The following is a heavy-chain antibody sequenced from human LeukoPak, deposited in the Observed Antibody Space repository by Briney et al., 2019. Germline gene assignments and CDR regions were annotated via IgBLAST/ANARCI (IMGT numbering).Heavy chain of an antibody. CDR2: IYYSGST. D-gene: IGHD2-8*02. J-gene: IGHJ4*02. V-gene: IGHV4-30-4*08. CDR3: ARDLGYWHNFDY. CDR1: GGSISSGDYD. Sequence: SSQTLSLTCTVSGGSISSGDYDWSWIRQPPGKGLEWIGYIYYSGSTYYNPSLKSRVTISVDTSKNQFSLKLSSVTAADTAVYYCARDLGYWHNFDYWGQGTLVTVSS.